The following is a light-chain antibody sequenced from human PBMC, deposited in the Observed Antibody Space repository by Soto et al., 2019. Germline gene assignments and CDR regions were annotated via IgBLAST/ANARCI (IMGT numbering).Light chain of an antibody. CDR2: EVT. V-gene: IGLV2-14*01. Sequence: QSALTQPASVSGSPGQSITISCTGTSSDVGGHNYVSWYQQHPGKAPKLLIYEVTNRPSGVSNRFSGSKSGNTASLTISGLQADDEADYYCSSYTRSSTDVFGTGTKLTVL. J-gene: IGLJ1*01. CDR3: SSYTRSSTDV. CDR1: SSDVGGHNY.